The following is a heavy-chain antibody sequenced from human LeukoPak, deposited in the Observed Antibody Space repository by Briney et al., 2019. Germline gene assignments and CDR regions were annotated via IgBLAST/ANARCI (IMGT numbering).Heavy chain of an antibody. CDR3: ARVRRGPYYYYSMDV. D-gene: IGHD1-14*01. CDR1: GFTFSSYW. V-gene: IGHV3-7*01. J-gene: IGHJ6*03. Sequence: PGGSLRLSCAASGFTFSSYWMSWVRQAPGKGLEWVANIKQDGSEKYYVDSVKGRFTISRDNAKNSLYLQMNSLRAEDTAVYYCARVRRGPYYYYSMDVWGKGTTVTVSS. CDR2: IKQDGSEK.